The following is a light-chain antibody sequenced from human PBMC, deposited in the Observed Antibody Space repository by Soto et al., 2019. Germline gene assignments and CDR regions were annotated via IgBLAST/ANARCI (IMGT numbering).Light chain of an antibody. CDR2: DAS. Sequence: EIVLTQSPATLSLSPGNRATLPCRASRGVSGSLAWYQQKPGQAPRLLIYDASNRATGIPARFSGSGSGTDFTLTITSLEPEDFAVYYCQQRSNWPSTFGGGTKVEI. CDR3: QQRSNWPST. J-gene: IGKJ4*01. V-gene: IGKV3-11*01. CDR1: RGVSGS.